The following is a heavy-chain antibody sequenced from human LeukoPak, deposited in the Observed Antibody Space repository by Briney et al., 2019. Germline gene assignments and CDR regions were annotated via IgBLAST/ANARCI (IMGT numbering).Heavy chain of an antibody. CDR2: IGGSGRSA. D-gene: IGHD5-24*01. CDR1: GFTFSSYA. J-gene: IGHJ4*02. V-gene: IGHV3-23*01. CDR3: AKVLGDGYNFYPFDY. Sequence: GGSLRLSCAASGFTFSSYAMSWVRQAPGKGLEWVSAIGGSGRSAYYADSVKGRFTISRDNSKNTLFLQMTSLRAEDTAVYYCAKVLGDGYNFYPFDYCGQGTLVTVSS.